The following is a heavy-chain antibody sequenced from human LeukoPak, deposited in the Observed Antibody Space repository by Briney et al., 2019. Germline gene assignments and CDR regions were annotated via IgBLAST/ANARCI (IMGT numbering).Heavy chain of an antibody. Sequence: GASVKVSCKASGYTFSNYGISWVRQAPGQGLEWMGWISAYAGSTKYAQKFQGRVSMATDTATTTVYMELRSLISDDTAVYYCARQGARGAFDIWGQGTMVTVSS. D-gene: IGHD4/OR15-4a*01. V-gene: IGHV1-18*01. CDR1: GYTFSNYG. J-gene: IGHJ3*02. CDR3: ARQGARGAFDI. CDR2: ISAYAGST.